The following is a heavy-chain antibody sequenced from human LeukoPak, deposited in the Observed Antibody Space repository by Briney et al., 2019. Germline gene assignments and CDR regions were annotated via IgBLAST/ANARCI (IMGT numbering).Heavy chain of an antibody. J-gene: IGHJ4*02. CDR2: IYYSGST. CDR3: AREGGGSSGYWEVY. V-gene: IGHV4-39*07. D-gene: IGHD3-22*01. CDR1: GGSISSYY. Sequence: NSSETLSLTCTVSGGSISSYYWGWIRQPPGKGLGWIGSIYYSGSTYYNPSLKSRVTISVDTSKNQFSLKLSSVTAADTAVYYCAREGGGSSGYWEVYWGQGTLVTVSS.